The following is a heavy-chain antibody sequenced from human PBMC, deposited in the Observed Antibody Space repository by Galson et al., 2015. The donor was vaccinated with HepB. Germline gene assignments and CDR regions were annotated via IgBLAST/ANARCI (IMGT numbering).Heavy chain of an antibody. V-gene: IGHV1-3*01. Sequence: SVKVSCKASGYSFMRYHMHWVRQAPGQGLEWMGWINGGNGDTKYSQKFQGRLTISRDISASTAYMDLSSLRSEDTAVYYCARVGFDYDSGACRGLWHWGQGALGTVSS. D-gene: IGHD3-22*01. J-gene: IGHJ4*02. CDR2: INGGNGDT. CDR3: ARVGFDYDSGACRGLWH. CDR1: GYSFMRYH.